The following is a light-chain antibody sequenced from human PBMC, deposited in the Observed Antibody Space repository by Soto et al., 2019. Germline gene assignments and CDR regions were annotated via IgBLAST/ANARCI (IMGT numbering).Light chain of an antibody. CDR3: QQYNNYPRP. J-gene: IGKJ1*01. CDR1: ESIRTW. CDR2: DAS. V-gene: IGKV1-5*01. Sequence: DIQMTQSPSTLSGSVGDRVTITCRASESIRTWLAWYQHKPGKAPKFLIYDASTLESGVPSRFSGSGSGTEFTLTISSLQPDDFATYYCQQYNNYPRPFGQGTKVAIK.